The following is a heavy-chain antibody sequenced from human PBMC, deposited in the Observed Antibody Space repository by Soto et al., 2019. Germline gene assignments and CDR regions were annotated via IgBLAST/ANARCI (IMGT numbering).Heavy chain of an antibody. CDR1: GYTFTSYY. J-gene: IGHJ4*02. Sequence: QVQLVQSGAEVKKPGASVKVSCKASGYTFTSYYMHWVRQAPGQGLEWMGIINPSGGSTSYAQKFQARVTMTRDTSTSTDYMELSSLRSEGTAVYYCARRGAYGSGSYYNLPYFDYWGQGTLVTVSS. CDR2: INPSGGST. V-gene: IGHV1-46*03. D-gene: IGHD3-10*01. CDR3: ARRGAYGSGSYYNLPYFDY.